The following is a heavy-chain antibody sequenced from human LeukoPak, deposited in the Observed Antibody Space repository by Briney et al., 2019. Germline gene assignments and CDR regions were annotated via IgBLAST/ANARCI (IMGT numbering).Heavy chain of an antibody. CDR2: IYNSGST. J-gene: IGHJ3*02. D-gene: IGHD4-23*01. CDR3: ASALRLWGGNSGIAFDI. V-gene: IGHV4-59*01. CDR1: GGSISSYY. Sequence: DPTETLSLTCTVSGGSISSYYWSWIRQPPGKGLEWIGYIYNSGSTNYNHSLKSRVTISEDMSNNQYSLKLSSVTAADTAVYYCASALRLWGGNSGIAFDIWGQGTMVTVSS.